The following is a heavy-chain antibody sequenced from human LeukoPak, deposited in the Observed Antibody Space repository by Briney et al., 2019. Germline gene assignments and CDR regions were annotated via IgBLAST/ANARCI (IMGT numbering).Heavy chain of an antibody. CDR3: ARDPYSGSYWADYYYYMDV. D-gene: IGHD1-26*01. Sequence: GGSLRLSCAASGFSFNNYNMNWVRQTPGQGLEWVSSITSGSSHIYYADSVKGRFTVSRDNAKSSLYLQMNSLRTEDTAVYYCARDPYSGSYWADYYYYMDVWGKGTTVTISS. CDR1: GFSFNNYN. CDR2: ITSGSSHI. J-gene: IGHJ6*03. V-gene: IGHV3-21*01.